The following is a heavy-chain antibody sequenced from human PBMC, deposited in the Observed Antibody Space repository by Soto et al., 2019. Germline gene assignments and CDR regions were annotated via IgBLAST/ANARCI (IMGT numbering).Heavy chain of an antibody. V-gene: IGHV4-31*03. CDR3: ARDHQAVAGPLDY. J-gene: IGHJ4*02. CDR2: IYYSGST. D-gene: IGHD6-19*01. Sequence: QVQLQESGPGLVKPSQTLSLTCTVSGGSISSGGYYWSWIRQHPGKGLEWFGYIYYSGSTYYNPSLKRRVTISVDTSKNQFSLKLSSVTAADTAVYYCARDHQAVAGPLDYWGQGTLVTVSS. CDR1: GGSISSGGYY.